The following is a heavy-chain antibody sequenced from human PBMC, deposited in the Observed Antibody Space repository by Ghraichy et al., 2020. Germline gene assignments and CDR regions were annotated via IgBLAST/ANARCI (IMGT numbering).Heavy chain of an antibody. Sequence: GGSLRLSCAASGFTFSSYAMSWVRQAPGKGLEWVSTISGSGGNTYYADSVKGRFTISRDNSKNTLYLQMNSLRAEDTAVYYCAKSNYYDSSGYYYPGYYYYGMDVWGQGTTVTVSS. CDR2: ISGSGGNT. V-gene: IGHV3-23*01. J-gene: IGHJ6*02. CDR1: GFTFSSYA. D-gene: IGHD3-22*01. CDR3: AKSNYYDSSGYYYPGYYYYGMDV.